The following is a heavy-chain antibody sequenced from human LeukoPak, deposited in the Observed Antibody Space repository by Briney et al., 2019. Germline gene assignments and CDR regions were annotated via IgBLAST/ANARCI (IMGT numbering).Heavy chain of an antibody. CDR1: GFTVSGYY. D-gene: IGHD1-26*01. CDR2: ISGSGGST. V-gene: IGHV3-23*01. Sequence: PGGSLRLSCAASGFTVSGYYMSWVRQAPGKGLEWVSAISGSGGSTYYADSVKGRFTISRDNSKNTLYLQMNSLRAEDTAVYYCAKEGSGSYYGERLYYYYYMDVWGKGTTVTVSS. CDR3: AKEGSGSYYGERLYYYYYMDV. J-gene: IGHJ6*03.